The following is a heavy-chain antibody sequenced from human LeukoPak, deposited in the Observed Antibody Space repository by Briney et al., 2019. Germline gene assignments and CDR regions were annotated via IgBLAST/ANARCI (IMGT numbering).Heavy chain of an antibody. J-gene: IGHJ4*02. D-gene: IGHD6-19*01. Sequence: AGGSLRLSCAASGFTFSNFAMNWVRQAPGKGLERVSAIGGSGGGTYYADSVKGRFTISRDNSKNTLYLQMNSLRAEDTAVYYCAKDPGKQWLVQGDSRGQGTLVSVSS. CDR2: IGGSGGGT. V-gene: IGHV3-23*01. CDR3: AKDPGKQWLVQGDS. CDR1: GFTFSNFA.